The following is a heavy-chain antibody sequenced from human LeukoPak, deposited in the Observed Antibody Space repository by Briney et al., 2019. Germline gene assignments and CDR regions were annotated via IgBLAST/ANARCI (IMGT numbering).Heavy chain of an antibody. J-gene: IGHJ6*02. Sequence: GGSLRLSCAASVLTVSSNYMSSVRQAPGRGLGWGSVSYSGGITYYADSVKGRFNISTDNSKNTLYLQMTSLRAEDPAVYYCARDGCSSTSCPTGVRYYGMDVWGQGTTVTVSS. D-gene: IGHD2-2*01. CDR2: SYSGGIT. CDR1: VLTVSSNY. CDR3: ARDGCSSTSCPTGVRYYGMDV. V-gene: IGHV3-53*01.